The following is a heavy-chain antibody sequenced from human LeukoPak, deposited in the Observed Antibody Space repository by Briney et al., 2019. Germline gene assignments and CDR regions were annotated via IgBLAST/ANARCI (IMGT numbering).Heavy chain of an antibody. CDR1: GFTSSSYW. Sequence: PGGSLRLSCAASGFTSSSYWMSWVRQAPGKGLEWVANIKQDGSEKYYVDSVKGRFTISRDNAKNSLYLQMNSLRAEDTAVYYCAREVYYDSSGYRPFDAFDIWGQGTMVTVSS. D-gene: IGHD3-22*01. J-gene: IGHJ3*02. CDR2: IKQDGSEK. CDR3: AREVYYDSSGYRPFDAFDI. V-gene: IGHV3-7*01.